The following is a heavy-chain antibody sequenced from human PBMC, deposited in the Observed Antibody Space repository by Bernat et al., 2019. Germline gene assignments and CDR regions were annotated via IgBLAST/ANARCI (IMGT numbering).Heavy chain of an antibody. J-gene: IGHJ6*02. CDR3: ARLFYYGDNSTNYGMDV. V-gene: IGHV3-11*05. Sequence: QVQLVESGGGLVKPGGSLRLSCAASGFTFSDYYMSWIRQAPGKGLEWVSYISSSSSYTNYADSVKGRFTISRDNAKNSLYLQMNSLRAEDTAVYYCARLFYYGDNSTNYGMDVWGQGTTVTVSS. CDR1: GFTFSDYY. CDR2: ISSSSSYT. D-gene: IGHD4-23*01.